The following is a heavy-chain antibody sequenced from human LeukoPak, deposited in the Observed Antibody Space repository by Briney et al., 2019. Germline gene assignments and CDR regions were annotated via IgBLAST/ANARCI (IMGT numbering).Heavy chain of an antibody. J-gene: IGHJ4*02. CDR3: ARDYTGTLDY. CDR2: FTSSSNYI. D-gene: IGHD1-1*01. Sequence: GGSLRLSCAASGFTFSDYSMIWVRQAPGKGLEWVSSFTSSSNYIYYAEPVKGRFAISRDNAKNSLYLQMNSLRAEDTAVYYCARDYTGTLDYWGRGTLVTVSS. CDR1: GFTFSDYS. V-gene: IGHV3-21*01.